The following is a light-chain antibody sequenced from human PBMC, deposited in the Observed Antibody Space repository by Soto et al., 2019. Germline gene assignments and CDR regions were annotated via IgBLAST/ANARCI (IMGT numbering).Light chain of an antibody. Sequence: QSALTQPRSVSGSPGQSVTISCSGTSSDVGGYEYVSWYQQPPGTAPKLIIYEASNRPSGVPDRFSGSKSGNTASLTISGLQAADEVDYSCSLYTSENTYVFGTGTKV. V-gene: IGLV2-18*01. J-gene: IGLJ1*01. CDR1: SSDVGGYEY. CDR2: EAS. CDR3: SLYTSENTYV.